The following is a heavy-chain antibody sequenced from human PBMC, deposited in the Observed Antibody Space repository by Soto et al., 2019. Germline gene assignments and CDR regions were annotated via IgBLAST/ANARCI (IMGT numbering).Heavy chain of an antibody. V-gene: IGHV3-74*01. CDR3: AKVGVVTEYYYYYMDV. CDR2: ISSDGLSP. CDR1: GFTFNNHW. D-gene: IGHD3-3*01. J-gene: IGHJ6*03. Sequence: GGSLRLSCAASGFTFNNHWIHWVRQAPGKGLVWVSPISSDGLSPVYADSVKGRFTISRDTTKNTLYLQMNSLRAEDTAVYYCAKVGVVTEYYYYYMDVWGKGTTVTVSS.